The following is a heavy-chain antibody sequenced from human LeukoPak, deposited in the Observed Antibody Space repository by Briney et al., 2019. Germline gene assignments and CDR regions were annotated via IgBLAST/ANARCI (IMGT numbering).Heavy chain of an antibody. CDR3: ARKGCTGDCYRFDP. V-gene: IGHV1/OR15-2*03. J-gene: IGHJ5*02. Sequence: RASVKVSCKASGYTFTDSYIHWVRQAPGQRPEWMGWINTDNGNTKYAQKFQGRVTMTTDTSTSTAYMELSSLRSDDTAVYYCARKGCTGDCYRFDPWGQGTLVTVSS. CDR1: GYTFTDSY. CDR2: INTDNGNT. D-gene: IGHD2-21*02.